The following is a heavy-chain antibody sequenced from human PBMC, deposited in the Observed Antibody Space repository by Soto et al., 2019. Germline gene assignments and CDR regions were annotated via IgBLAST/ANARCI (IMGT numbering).Heavy chain of an antibody. V-gene: IGHV1-18*01. D-gene: IGHD2-15*01. CDR2: ISAYNGNT. CDR3: ASDRLGRYCSGGSCPFDY. Sequence: PSVKVSCKASGYTFTSYGISCVRQAPGQVLEWMGGISAYNGNTNYAQKLQGRVTMTTDTSTSTAYMELSRLASDDTAVYYCASDRLGRYCSGGSCPFDYWGQGTLVTVSS. CDR1: GYTFTSYG. J-gene: IGHJ4*02.